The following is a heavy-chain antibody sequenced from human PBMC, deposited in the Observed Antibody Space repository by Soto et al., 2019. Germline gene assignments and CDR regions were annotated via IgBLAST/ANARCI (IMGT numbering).Heavy chain of an antibody. J-gene: IGHJ6*02. CDR2: ISYDGSKK. Sequence: VQLVESGGGLVQPGGSLRLSCAASGFTFNSYGMHWVRQAPGKGLEWVAVISYDGSKKYYADSVKGRFTISRDNSKNTLYLQLSSLRAEDTAVYYCAKDYSARDPFCSGGSCYSGMDVWGQGTTVTVSS. CDR3: AKDYSARDPFCSGGSCYSGMDV. V-gene: IGHV3-30*18. D-gene: IGHD2-15*01. CDR1: GFTFNSYG.